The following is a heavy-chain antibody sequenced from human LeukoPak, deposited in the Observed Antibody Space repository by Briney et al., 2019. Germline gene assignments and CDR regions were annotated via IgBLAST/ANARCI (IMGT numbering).Heavy chain of an antibody. CDR3: ARLRRYNIVVITYFDY. Sequence: PGGSLRLSCAASGFTFSSYWMSWVRQAPGKGLEWVANIKQDGSEKYYVDSVKGRFTISRDNAKNPLYLQMNSLRAEDTAVYYCARLRRYNIVVITYFDYWGQGTLVTVSS. CDR2: IKQDGSEK. CDR1: GFTFSSYW. J-gene: IGHJ4*02. D-gene: IGHD3-22*01. V-gene: IGHV3-7*01.